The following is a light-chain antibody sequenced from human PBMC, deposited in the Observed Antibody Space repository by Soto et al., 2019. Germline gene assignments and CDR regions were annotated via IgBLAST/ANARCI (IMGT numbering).Light chain of an antibody. Sequence: DIQMTPSPSSLSASVGARVTITCRTSQSISSYLNSYQQKPGKAHTLLIYGASSLQRGATSRFSGSGSDTDFTLTISSLQPEDFATYYYQQSYSTPPTFGGGTKV. J-gene: IGKJ4*01. V-gene: IGKV1-39*01. CDR3: QQSYSTPPT. CDR1: QSISSY. CDR2: GAS.